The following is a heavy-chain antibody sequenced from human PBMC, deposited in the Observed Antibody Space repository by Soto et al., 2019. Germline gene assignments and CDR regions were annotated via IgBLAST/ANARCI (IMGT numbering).Heavy chain of an antibody. D-gene: IGHD5-12*01. CDR1: GYTFTGYY. Sequence: ASVEVSCKXSGYTFTGYYIHWVRQAPGQGLEWMGWVNPNSGGTGYAQRFQGRVTMTRDTSINSVYMELSRLRSDDTAPYFCARGNSGDDDEFDYWGQGTPVTVSS. V-gene: IGHV1-2*02. J-gene: IGHJ4*02. CDR2: VNPNSGGT. CDR3: ARGNSGDDDEFDY.